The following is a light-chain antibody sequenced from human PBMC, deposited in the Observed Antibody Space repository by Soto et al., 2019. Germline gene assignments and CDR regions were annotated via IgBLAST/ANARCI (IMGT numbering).Light chain of an antibody. V-gene: IGKV1-39*01. CDR3: QQSDSTPWT. J-gene: IGKJ1*01. CDR2: DTS. Sequence: DIQMTQSPASLSAAVGDRVTMTCRASRSISRYISWYQQKPGKAPNLLIFDTSSLQSGVPSRFSSSGSGTDFSLTITSLQPEDFATYYCQQSDSTPWTFGQGTKVEV. CDR1: RSISRY.